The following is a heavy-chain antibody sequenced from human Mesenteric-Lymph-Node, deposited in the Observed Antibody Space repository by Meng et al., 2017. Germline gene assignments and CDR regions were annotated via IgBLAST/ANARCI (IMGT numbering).Heavy chain of an antibody. CDR3: ARATVTTNDAFDI. Sequence: GESLKISCAASGFTFSSYSMNWVRQAPGKGLEWVSSISSSSNYIYYADSVKGRFTISRDNSKSTLYLQMSSLTAEDTAVYYCARATVTTNDAFDIWGQGTMVTVSS. V-gene: IGHV3-21*04. J-gene: IGHJ3*02. D-gene: IGHD4-17*01. CDR2: ISSSSNYI. CDR1: GFTFSSYS.